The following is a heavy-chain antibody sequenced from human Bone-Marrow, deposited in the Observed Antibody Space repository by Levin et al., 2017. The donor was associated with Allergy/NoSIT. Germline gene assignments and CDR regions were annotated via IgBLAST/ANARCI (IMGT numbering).Heavy chain of an antibody. CDR1: GFTFSDYY. CDR3: AKSKGSGGYYFYGMDV. Sequence: GESLKISCAASGFTFSDYYMSWIRQAPGKGLEWVSYISSSSGYTNYADSVKGRFTISRDNAKNSLYLRMNSLRAEDTAVYYCAKSKGSGGYYFYGMDVWGQGTTVTVSS. CDR2: ISSSSGYT. D-gene: IGHD3-10*01. J-gene: IGHJ6*02. V-gene: IGHV3-11*03.